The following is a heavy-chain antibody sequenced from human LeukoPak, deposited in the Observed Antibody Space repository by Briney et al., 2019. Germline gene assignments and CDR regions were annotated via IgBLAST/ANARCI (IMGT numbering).Heavy chain of an antibody. Sequence: GGSLRLSCAASGFTFSSYSMNWVRQASGKGLEWVSSISSSSSYIYYADSVEGRFTISRDNAKNSLYLQMNSLRAEDTAVYYCARTLRWGSGAYYFDYWGQGTLVTVSS. D-gene: IGHD7-27*01. CDR2: ISSSSSYI. CDR3: ARTLRWGSGAYYFDY. J-gene: IGHJ4*02. CDR1: GFTFSSYS. V-gene: IGHV3-21*01.